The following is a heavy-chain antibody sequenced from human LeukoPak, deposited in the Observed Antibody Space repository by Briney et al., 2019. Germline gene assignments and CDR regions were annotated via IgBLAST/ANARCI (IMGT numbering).Heavy chain of an antibody. J-gene: IGHJ4*02. V-gene: IGHV4-34*01. CDR3: ARELDYYGSGNYFY. Sequence: SETLSLTCAVYGGSFSGYYWSWIRQPPGKGLEWIGEINHSGSTNYNPSLRSRVTISVDTSKNQFSLKLSSVTAADTAVYYCARELDYYGSGNYFYWGQGTLVTVSS. D-gene: IGHD3-10*01. CDR2: INHSGST. CDR1: GGSFSGYY.